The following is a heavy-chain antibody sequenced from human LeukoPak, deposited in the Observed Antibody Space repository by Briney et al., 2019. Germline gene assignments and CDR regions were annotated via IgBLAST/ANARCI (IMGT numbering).Heavy chain of an antibody. V-gene: IGHV4-59*01. CDR2: IYYSGST. CDR1: GGSISSYY. D-gene: IGHD3-16*01. Sequence: SETLSITCTVSGGSISSYYWSWIRQPPGKGLEWIGYIYYSGSTNYNPSLKSRVTISVDTSKNQFSLKLSSVTAAGTAVYYCARDFYDYVWGTNAFDIWGQGTMVTVSS. CDR3: ARDFYDYVWGTNAFDI. J-gene: IGHJ3*02.